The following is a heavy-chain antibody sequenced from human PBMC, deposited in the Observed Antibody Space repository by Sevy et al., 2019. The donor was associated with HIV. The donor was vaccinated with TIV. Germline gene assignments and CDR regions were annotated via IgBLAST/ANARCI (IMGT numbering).Heavy chain of an antibody. D-gene: IGHD3-3*01. J-gene: IGHJ3*02. CDR2: IAYDGSSK. Sequence: GGSLRLSCAASGFTFSSYTMHWVRQAPGKGLEWMAVIAYDGSSKYYADSVKGRFTVSRDNYKNTLSLEMNSLRVEDTAVYYCARDGGVVIPHDGFHIWGQGTMVTVSS. CDR3: ARDGGVVIPHDGFHI. V-gene: IGHV3-30*04. CDR1: GFTFSSYT.